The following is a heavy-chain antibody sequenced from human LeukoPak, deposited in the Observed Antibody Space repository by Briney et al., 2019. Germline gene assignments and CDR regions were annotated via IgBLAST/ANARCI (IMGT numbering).Heavy chain of an antibody. D-gene: IGHD2-21*01. CDR1: GFTFSSHS. J-gene: IGHJ4*02. CDR2: ITSSGRYI. Sequence: GGSLRLSCAASGFTFSSHSMNWVRQAPGKGLEWVSSITSSGRYIYDADSVKGRFTISRDNAKNSLYLQMNSLRAEDTAVYYCARDPVWSPVSGVFDSWGQGTLVTVSS. CDR3: ARDPVWSPVSGVFDS. V-gene: IGHV3-21*01.